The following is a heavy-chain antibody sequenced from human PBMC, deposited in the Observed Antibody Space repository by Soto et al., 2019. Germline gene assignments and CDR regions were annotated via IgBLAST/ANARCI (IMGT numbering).Heavy chain of an antibody. CDR3: ARDVFCGGAPACPDMDV. Sequence: ASVKVSCKASGYTFSGYSITWVRQAPGQGLEWMGRISGCNGNTNYARTLRGRLTLTTDTSTSTAYMELRSLTSDDTAVYYCARDVFCGGAPACPDMDVWGQGTTVTVSS. CDR1: GYTFSGYS. CDR2: ISGCNGNT. V-gene: IGHV1-18*04. J-gene: IGHJ6*02. D-gene: IGHD2-21*01.